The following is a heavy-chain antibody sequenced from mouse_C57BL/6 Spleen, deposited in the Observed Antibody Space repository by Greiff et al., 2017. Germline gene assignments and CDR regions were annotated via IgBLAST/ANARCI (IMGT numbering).Heavy chain of an antibody. V-gene: IGHV10-1*01. Sequence: EVQLQESGGGLVQPKGSLTLSCAASGFSFNTYAMNWVRQAPGKGLEWVARIRSKSNNYATYYADSVKDRFTISRDESESMLYLQMNNLKTEDTAMYYCVRDYDAWFAYWGQGTLVTVSA. CDR2: IRSKSNNYAT. D-gene: IGHD2-4*01. J-gene: IGHJ3*01. CDR1: GFSFNTYA. CDR3: VRDYDAWFAY.